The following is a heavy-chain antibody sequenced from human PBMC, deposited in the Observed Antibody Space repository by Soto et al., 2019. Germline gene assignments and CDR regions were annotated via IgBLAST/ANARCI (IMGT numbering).Heavy chain of an antibody. CDR1: GFSFGTYA. CDR3: AKGAARYFDY. CDR2: ISGGIGST. V-gene: IGHV3-23*01. Sequence: EVQLLESGGGLVQPGGSLRLSCVASGFSFGTYAMTWVRQVPGKGLEWVSTISGGIGSTFYADSVKGRFTISRDISEKMLFLHMNGLRGEDTGTYYCAKGAARYFDYWGRGTLVTVSS. J-gene: IGHJ4*02. D-gene: IGHD1-26*01.